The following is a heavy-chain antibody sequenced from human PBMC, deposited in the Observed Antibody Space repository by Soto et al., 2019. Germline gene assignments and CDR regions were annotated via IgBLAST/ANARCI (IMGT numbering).Heavy chain of an antibody. CDR1: GGTSTIYT. CDR3: AAEKYGAERAGVYT. CDR2: IVPTLRPT. J-gene: IGHJ5*02. D-gene: IGHD2-2*01. Sequence: QVQLVQSGAEVKKPGSSLKVSCETSGGTSTIYTITWVRQAPGQALQWMGRIVPTLRPTNYAQDFQGRPTITASTSTSPGHMDLSSLPSEDTAAYYWAAEKYGAERAGVYTWGQGTLVTVSS. V-gene: IGHV1-69*08.